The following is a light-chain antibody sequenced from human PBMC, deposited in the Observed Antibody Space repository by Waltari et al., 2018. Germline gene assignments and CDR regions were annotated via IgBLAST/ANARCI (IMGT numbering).Light chain of an antibody. CDR2: EGS. J-gene: IGLJ3*02. CDR1: SSDVGRYNL. Sequence: QSALTQPASVSGSPGQSITISCTGTSSDVGRYNLVSWYQQHPGKAPKLMICEGSKRPSGVSNRFSGSKSGNTASLTISGLQAEDEADYYCCSYAGSRTFVVFGGGTKLTVL. V-gene: IGLV2-23*03. CDR3: CSYAGSRTFVV.